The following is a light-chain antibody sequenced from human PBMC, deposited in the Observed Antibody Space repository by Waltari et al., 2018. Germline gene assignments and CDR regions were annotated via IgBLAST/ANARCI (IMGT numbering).Light chain of an antibody. V-gene: IGKV1-5*03. CDR3: QHFGT. J-gene: IGKJ1*01. CDR2: KAS. CDR1: QSISSW. Sequence: DIQMTQSPSTLSASVGDRVTITCRASQSISSWLDWYQQKPGKAPKLLIYKASSLESGVPSRFSGSGSGTEFTLTISSLQPDDFATYYCQHFGTFGQGTKVEIK.